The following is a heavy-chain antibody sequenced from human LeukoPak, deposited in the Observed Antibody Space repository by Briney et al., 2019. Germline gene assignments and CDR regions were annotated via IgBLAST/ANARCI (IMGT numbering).Heavy chain of an antibody. Sequence: GGSLRLSCAASGFTFSYYSMNWVRQAPGKGLEWVSSISSSSRSYIYYADSVKGRFTISRDNAKNSLYLQMNSLRAADTAVYYCARGDSSGRQGYWGQGTLVTVSS. CDR2: ISSSSRSYI. CDR1: GFTFSYYS. V-gene: IGHV3-21*04. J-gene: IGHJ4*02. D-gene: IGHD3-22*01. CDR3: ARGDSSGRQGY.